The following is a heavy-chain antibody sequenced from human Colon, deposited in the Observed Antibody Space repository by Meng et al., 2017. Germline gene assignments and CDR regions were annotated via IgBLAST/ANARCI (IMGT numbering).Heavy chain of an antibody. CDR1: GFTFSDSW. Sequence: GGSLRLSCTPSGFTFSDSWMTWVRQAPGKRLEWVGNIDPDGTVKNYVDSVKGRFTFSRDNAKNSLFLQMNSLRAEDTAVYYCARDSGWGSLDYWGQGTLVTVSS. CDR2: IDPDGTVK. J-gene: IGHJ4*02. CDR3: ARDSGWGSLDY. V-gene: IGHV3-7*01. D-gene: IGHD7-27*01.